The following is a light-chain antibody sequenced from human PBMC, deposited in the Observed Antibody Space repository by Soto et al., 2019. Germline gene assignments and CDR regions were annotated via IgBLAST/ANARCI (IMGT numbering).Light chain of an antibody. Sequence: QSALTQPASVSGSPGQSITISCTGTSSDVGGYNFVSWYEHHPGKAPKLIIYDVYYRPSGVSDRFSGSKSGNTASLTISGLQAEVEADYYCSSYARTSTLVVGTGTKLTVL. J-gene: IGLJ1*01. CDR2: DVY. CDR3: SSYARTSTLV. V-gene: IGLV2-14*03. CDR1: SSDVGGYNF.